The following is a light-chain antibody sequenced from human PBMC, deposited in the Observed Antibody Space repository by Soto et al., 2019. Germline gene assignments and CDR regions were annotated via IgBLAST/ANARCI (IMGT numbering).Light chain of an antibody. CDR2: SDT. CDR1: DIGSKG. V-gene: IGLV3-21*01. Sequence: SYELTQPPSVSVAPGKTASISCGGNDIGSKGVHWYQQKPGQAPVLVIYSDTDLPPVITERFSGSNSANLATLTISRVEAGDEADYYCQVWDSGSAHVVFGGGTPLTVL. CDR3: QVWDSGSAHVV. J-gene: IGLJ2*01.